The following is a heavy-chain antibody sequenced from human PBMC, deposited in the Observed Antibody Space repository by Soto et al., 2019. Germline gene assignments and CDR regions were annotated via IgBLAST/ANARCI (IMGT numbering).Heavy chain of an antibody. CDR3: AHRYYYGSLNY. Sequence: QITLKESGPPLVKPTQTLTLTCTFSGFSLSTSGVGVGWIRQPPGKALEWLALIYWNDDKRYSPSLKSRLTITKDTSKNQVVLTMTNMDPVDTATYYCAHRYYYGSLNYWGQGTLVTVSS. CDR1: GFSLSTSGVG. D-gene: IGHD3-10*01. CDR2: IYWNDDK. J-gene: IGHJ4*02. V-gene: IGHV2-5*01.